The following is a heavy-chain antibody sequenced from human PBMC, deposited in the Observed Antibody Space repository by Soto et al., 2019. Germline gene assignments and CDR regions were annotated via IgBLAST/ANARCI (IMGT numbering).Heavy chain of an antibody. CDR1: GFTFSSYA. D-gene: IGHD3-10*01. V-gene: IGHV3-23*01. CDR3: AKAPTNYGSGSYYYY. J-gene: IGHJ4*02. Sequence: EVQLLESGGGLVQPGGSLRLSCAASGFTFSSYAMSWVRQAPGKGLEWVSAISGSGGSTYYADSVKGRFTISRDNSKNTLYLQMNSLRAVDTAVYYCAKAPTNYGSGSYYYYWGQGTLVTVSS. CDR2: ISGSGGST.